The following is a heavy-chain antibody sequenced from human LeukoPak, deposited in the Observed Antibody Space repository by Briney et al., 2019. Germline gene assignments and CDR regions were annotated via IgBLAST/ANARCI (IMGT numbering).Heavy chain of an antibody. J-gene: IGHJ4*02. CDR3: ARGVYSYGYALGY. D-gene: IGHD5-18*01. Sequence: PSETLSLTCAVYGGSFSGYYWSWIRQPPGKGLEWIGAINHSGSTNYNPSLKSRVTISVDTSKNQFSLKLSSVTAADTAVYYCARGVYSYGYALGYWGQGTLVTVSS. V-gene: IGHV4-34*01. CDR2: INHSGST. CDR1: GGSFSGYY.